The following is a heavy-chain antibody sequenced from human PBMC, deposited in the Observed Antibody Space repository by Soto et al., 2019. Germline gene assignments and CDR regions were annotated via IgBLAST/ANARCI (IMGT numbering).Heavy chain of an antibody. V-gene: IGHV1-69*08. CDR2: IIPILGIA. Sequence: QVQLVQSGAEVKKPGSSVKVSCKASGGTFSSYTISWVRQAPGQGLEWMGRIIPILGIANYAQKFQGRVTITADKSTSTAYMELSSLRSEDTAVYYCARDISPTGEDYYYYMDVWGKGTTVTVSS. CDR1: GGTFSSYT. D-gene: IGHD2-21*01. CDR3: ARDISPTGEDYYYYMDV. J-gene: IGHJ6*03.